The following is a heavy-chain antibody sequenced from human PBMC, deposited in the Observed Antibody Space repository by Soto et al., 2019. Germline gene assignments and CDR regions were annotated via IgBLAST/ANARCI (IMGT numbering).Heavy chain of an antibody. CDR1: GGSISSYY. D-gene: IGHD3-10*01. Sequence: QVQLQESGPGLVKPSETLSLTCTVSGGSISSYYWSWIRQPPGKGLEWIGYIYYSGSAYYNPSLKSRLTLSVATSRNQPSLQLNSVTAADTAVYYCARESAGSGKNNWFDPGGQGTLVTVSS. J-gene: IGHJ5*02. CDR2: IYYSGSA. V-gene: IGHV4-59*01. CDR3: ARESAGSGKNNWFDP.